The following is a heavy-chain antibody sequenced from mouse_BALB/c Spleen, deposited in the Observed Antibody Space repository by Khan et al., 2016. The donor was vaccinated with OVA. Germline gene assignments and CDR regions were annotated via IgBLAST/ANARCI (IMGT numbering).Heavy chain of an antibody. D-gene: IGHD4-1*01. V-gene: IGHV3-2*02. Sequence: EVELVESGPGLVKPSQSLSLTCTVTGYSITSDYAWNWIRQFPGNKLEWMGCISYSGSTNYSPSLKSRISITRDTSKNQFFLQLNSVTAEDTVTYYCASELGRYYAMDYWGQGTSVTVSS. CDR3: ASELGRYYAMDY. J-gene: IGHJ4*01. CDR2: ISYSGST. CDR1: GYSITSDYA.